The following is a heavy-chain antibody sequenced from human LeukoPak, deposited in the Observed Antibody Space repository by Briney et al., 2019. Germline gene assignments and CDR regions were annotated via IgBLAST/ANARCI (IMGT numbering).Heavy chain of an antibody. CDR1: GFTFSSYW. Sequence: PGGSLRLSCAASGFTFSSYWMHWVRQAPGKGLVWVSRINSDGSSTSYADSVKGRFTISRDNAKNTLYLQMNSLRAEDTAVYYCARDRGPYYDYVWGSHPELDYWGQGTLVTVSS. J-gene: IGHJ4*02. V-gene: IGHV3-74*01. D-gene: IGHD3-16*01. CDR3: ARDRGPYYDYVWGSHPELDY. CDR2: INSDGSST.